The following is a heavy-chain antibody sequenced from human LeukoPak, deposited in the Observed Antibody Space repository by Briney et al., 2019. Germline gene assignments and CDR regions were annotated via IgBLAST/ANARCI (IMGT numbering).Heavy chain of an antibody. Sequence: PGGSLRLSCAASGFTFSSYGMHWVRQAPGKGLEWVAFIRYDGSNKYYADSVKGRFTISRDNSKNTLYLQMNSLRAEDTAVYYCAGGYCSSTSCPNWFDPWGQGTLVTVSS. J-gene: IGHJ5*02. V-gene: IGHV3-30*02. CDR2: IRYDGSNK. D-gene: IGHD2-2*01. CDR1: GFTFSSYG. CDR3: AGGYCSSTSCPNWFDP.